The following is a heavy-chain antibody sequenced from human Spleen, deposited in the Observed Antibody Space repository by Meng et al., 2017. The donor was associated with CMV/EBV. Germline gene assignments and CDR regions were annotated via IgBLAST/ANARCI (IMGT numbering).Heavy chain of an antibody. D-gene: IGHD4-23*01. Sequence: SETLSLTCTVSGGSISSSSYYGGWIRQPPGKGLEWIGSIYYSGSTYYNPSLKSRVTISVDTSKNQFSLKLSSVTAADTAVYYCASSNSDYYGMDVWGQGTTVTVSS. V-gene: IGHV4-39*07. CDR2: IYYSGST. CDR3: ASSNSDYYGMDV. CDR1: GGSISSSSYY. J-gene: IGHJ6*02.